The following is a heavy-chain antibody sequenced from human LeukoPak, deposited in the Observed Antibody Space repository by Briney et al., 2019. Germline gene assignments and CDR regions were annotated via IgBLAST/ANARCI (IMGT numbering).Heavy chain of an antibody. CDR2: ISISSVTI. J-gene: IGHJ4*02. CDR3: ARVADYYDSSGYGLDFDY. V-gene: IGHV3-48*01. CDR1: GFTFSSYA. Sequence: PGGSLRLSCAASGFTFSSYAMSWVRQAPGKGLEWVSYISISSVTIYYADSVKGRFTISRDNAKNSLYLQMNSLRAEDTAVYYCARVADYYDSSGYGLDFDYWGQGTLVTVSS. D-gene: IGHD3-22*01.